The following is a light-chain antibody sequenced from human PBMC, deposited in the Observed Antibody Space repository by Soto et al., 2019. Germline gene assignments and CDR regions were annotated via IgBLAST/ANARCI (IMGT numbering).Light chain of an antibody. J-gene: IGKJ1*01. CDR2: AAS. CDR3: QQYYSYPPT. CDR1: QGISSY. Sequence: IHMTQSPSALSASPGDRVSITCRASQGISSYLAWYQQKPGKAPKLLIYAASTLQSGVPSRFSGSGSGTDFTLTISCLQSEDFATYYCQQYYSYPPTFGQGTKVAIK. V-gene: IGKV1-8*01.